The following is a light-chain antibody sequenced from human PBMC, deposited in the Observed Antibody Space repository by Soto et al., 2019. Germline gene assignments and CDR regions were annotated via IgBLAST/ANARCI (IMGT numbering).Light chain of an antibody. CDR1: QSVSS. J-gene: IGKJ4*01. Sequence: EIVMTQSPATLSVSPGDRATLSCRASQSVSSLAWDQQKPDQPPTPLIHRASPRATHIPARFSSGGSETEFTLTISTLESEDFAVYYCQYSDDLRWSFGEGATVDFK. CDR3: QYSDDLRWS. V-gene: IGKV3-15*01. CDR2: RAS.